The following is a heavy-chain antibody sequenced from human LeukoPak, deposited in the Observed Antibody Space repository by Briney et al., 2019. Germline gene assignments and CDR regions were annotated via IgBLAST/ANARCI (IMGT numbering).Heavy chain of an antibody. D-gene: IGHD3-9*01. J-gene: IGHJ5*02. CDR2: ISPYNGNT. V-gene: IGHV1-18*01. CDR3: ARGDISWFDP. Sequence: ASVKVSCKASGYTFTNYHIAWARQAPGQGLQWMGWISPYNGNTNYAQNFQGRVTMTTDTSTRTAYMELRSLRIEDTAVYYCARGDISWFDPWGQGTLVTVSS. CDR1: GYTFTNYH.